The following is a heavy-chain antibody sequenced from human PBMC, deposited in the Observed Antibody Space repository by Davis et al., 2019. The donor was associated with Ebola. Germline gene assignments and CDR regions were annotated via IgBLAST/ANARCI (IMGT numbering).Heavy chain of an antibody. Sequence: GESLKISCAASGFTFRNYAMTWVRQAPGKGLEWVANLNQDGGQKYYVDSVKGRFTISRDNAKNSLYLQMDSLRAEDTAMYYCGRDVSGSYDYWGQGTLVTVSS. CDR2: LNQDGGQK. CDR1: GFTFRNYA. CDR3: GRDVSGSYDY. J-gene: IGHJ4*02. V-gene: IGHV3-7*01. D-gene: IGHD1-26*01.